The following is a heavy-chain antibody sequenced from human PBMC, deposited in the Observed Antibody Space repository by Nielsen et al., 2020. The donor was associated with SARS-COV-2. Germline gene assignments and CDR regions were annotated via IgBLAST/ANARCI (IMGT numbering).Heavy chain of an antibody. V-gene: IGHV1-46*01. CDR3: RVAGLIWGDHMEFDY. CDR2: INPSGGST. Sequence: ASVKVSCKASGYTFTSYYMHWVRQAPGQGLEWMGIINPSGGSTSYAQKFQGRVTMTRDTSTSTVYMELSSLRSEDTAVYYCRVAGLIWGDHMEFDYWGQGTLVTVSS. D-gene: IGHD6-19*01. J-gene: IGHJ4*02. CDR1: GYTFTSYY.